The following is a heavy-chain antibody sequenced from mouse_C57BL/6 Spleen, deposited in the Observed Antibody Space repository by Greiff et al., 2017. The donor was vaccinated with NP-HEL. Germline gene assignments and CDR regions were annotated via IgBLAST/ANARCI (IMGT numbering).Heavy chain of an antibody. V-gene: IGHV5-16*01. J-gene: IGHJ4*01. CDR3: ASDGGSSWDYAMDY. D-gene: IGHD1-1*01. CDR2: INYDGSST. Sequence: EVQLVESEGGLVQPGSSMKLSCTASGFTFSDYYMAWVRQVPEKGLEWVANINYDGSSTYYLDSLKSRFIISRDNAKNILYLQMSSLKSEDTATYYCASDGGSSWDYAMDYWGQGTSVTVSS. CDR1: GFTFSDYY.